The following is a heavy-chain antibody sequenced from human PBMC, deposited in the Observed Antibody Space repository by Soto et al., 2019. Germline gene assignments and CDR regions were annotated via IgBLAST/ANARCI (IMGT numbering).Heavy chain of an antibody. CDR1: GFTFSSNG. J-gene: IGHJ4*02. Sequence: XGSLRLSCVASGFTFSSNGMHWVRQAPGKGLEWVAFIWHDGGNKFYAASVKGRFTISRDNSKNMVHLQMNSLRAEDTAMYYCAKDAVSGDGLWLVADWGQGTQVIVSS. CDR2: IWHDGGNK. V-gene: IGHV3-30*02. D-gene: IGHD2-21*02. CDR3: AKDAVSGDGLWLVAD.